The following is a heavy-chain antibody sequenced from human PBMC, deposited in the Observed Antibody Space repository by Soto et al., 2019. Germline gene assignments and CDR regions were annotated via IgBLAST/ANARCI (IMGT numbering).Heavy chain of an antibody. Sequence: GESLKISCKGSGYSFTSYWISWVRQMPGKGLEWMGRIDPSDSYTNYSPSFQGHVTISADKSISTAYLQWSSLKASDTAMYYCARGGRENSKYYYYGMDVWGQGTTVTVSS. CDR1: GYSFTSYW. J-gene: IGHJ6*02. CDR3: ARGGRENSKYYYYGMDV. CDR2: IDPSDSYT. D-gene: IGHD4-4*01. V-gene: IGHV5-10-1*01.